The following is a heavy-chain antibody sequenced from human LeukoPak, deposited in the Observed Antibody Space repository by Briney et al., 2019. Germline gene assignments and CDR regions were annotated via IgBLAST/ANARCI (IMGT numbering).Heavy chain of an antibody. CDR2: IRYDGSNK. V-gene: IGHV3-30*02. CDR1: GFTFSSYG. J-gene: IGHJ3*02. D-gene: IGHD5-24*01. Sequence: GGSLRLSRAASGFTFSSYGMHWVRQAPGKGLEWVAFIRYDGSNKYYADSVKGRFTISRDNSKNTLYLQMNSLRAEDTAVYYCAKDLEMATILAFDIWGQGTMVTVSS. CDR3: AKDLEMATILAFDI.